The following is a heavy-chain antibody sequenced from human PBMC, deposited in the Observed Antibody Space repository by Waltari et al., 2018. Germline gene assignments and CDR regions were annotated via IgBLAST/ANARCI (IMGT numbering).Heavy chain of an antibody. J-gene: IGHJ4*02. CDR1: GYTFTGYY. CDR3: ARASRIERYNWNYVDY. CDR2: IKPKRGGT. V-gene: IGHV1-2*04. Sequence: QVQLVQSGAEVKKPGASVKVSCKASGYTFTGYYMHWVRQAPGQGLEWMGGIKPKRGGTNYAQKFQGWVTRTRETSISTAYMELSRLRSDDTAVYYCARASRIERYNWNYVDYWGQGTLVTVSS. D-gene: IGHD1-20*01.